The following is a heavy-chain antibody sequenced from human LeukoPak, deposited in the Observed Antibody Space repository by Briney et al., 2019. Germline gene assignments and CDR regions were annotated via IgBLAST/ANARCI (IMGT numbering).Heavy chain of an antibody. V-gene: IGHV4-39*01. CDR1: GGSIRSSYYY. CDR3: ARGLGMTTVTTRSHPLDY. J-gene: IGHJ4*02. Sequence: PSETLSLTCTVSGGSIRSSYYYWGWIRQPPGKGLEWIGSIYDSGSTYYNPSLKSRVTISVDTSKNQFSLKLSSVTAADTAVYYCARGLGMTTVTTRSHPLDYWGQGTLVTVSS. CDR2: IYDSGST. D-gene: IGHD4-11*01.